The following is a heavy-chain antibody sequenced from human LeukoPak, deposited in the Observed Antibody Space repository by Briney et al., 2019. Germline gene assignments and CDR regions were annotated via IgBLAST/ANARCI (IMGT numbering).Heavy chain of an antibody. Sequence: GSSVTVSCKASGGTFISYAISWVRQAPGQGLEWMGGIIPIFGTANYAQKFQGRVTITADESTSTAYMELSSLRSEDTAVYYCARGLRLVGATPVDYWGQGTLVTVSS. CDR2: IIPIFGTA. CDR3: ARGLRLVGATPVDY. J-gene: IGHJ4*02. V-gene: IGHV1-69*01. CDR1: GGTFISYA. D-gene: IGHD1-26*01.